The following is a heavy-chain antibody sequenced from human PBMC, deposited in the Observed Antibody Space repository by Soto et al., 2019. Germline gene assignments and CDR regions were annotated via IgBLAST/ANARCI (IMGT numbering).Heavy chain of an antibody. V-gene: IGHV3-23*01. D-gene: IGHD1-1*01. CDR3: AQLRTEKPAVFDI. CDR1: GFIFSSYA. Sequence: GESXRLSCSSSGFIFSSYAMTWVRQAPGKGLEWVSNLSGRGGSTYYADSVKGRFTISRDNSRDTLYLQMNSLRVEDTAVYYCAQLRTEKPAVFDIWGQGTMVTV. J-gene: IGHJ3*02. CDR2: LSGRGGST.